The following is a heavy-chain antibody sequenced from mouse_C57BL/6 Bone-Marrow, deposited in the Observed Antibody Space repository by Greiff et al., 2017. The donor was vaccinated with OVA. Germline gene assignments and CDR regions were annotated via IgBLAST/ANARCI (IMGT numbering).Heavy chain of an antibody. CDR1: GYTFTSYG. CDR3: ARSTLTGYYAMDY. V-gene: IGHV1-81*01. CDR2: IYPRSGNT. J-gene: IGHJ4*01. Sequence: QVQLQQSGAELARPGASVKLSCKASGYTFTSYGISWVKQRTGQGLEWIGEIYPRSGNTYYNEKFKGKATLTADKSSSPAYMELRSLTSEDSAVYFCARSTLTGYYAMDYWGQGTSVTVSS. D-gene: IGHD4-1*01.